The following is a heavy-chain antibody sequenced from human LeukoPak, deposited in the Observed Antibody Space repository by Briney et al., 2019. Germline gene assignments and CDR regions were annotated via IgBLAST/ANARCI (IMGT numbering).Heavy chain of an antibody. J-gene: IGHJ4*02. Sequence: GASVKVSCKASGYTFTSYYMHWVRQAPGQGLEWMGIINPSGGSTSYAQKFQGRVTMTRDTSTSTVYMELSSLRSEDTAVYYCARQAGRNYLDVYFDYWGQGTLVTVSS. CDR1: GYTFTSYY. V-gene: IGHV1-46*01. D-gene: IGHD1-7*01. CDR2: INPSGGST. CDR3: ARQAGRNYLDVYFDY.